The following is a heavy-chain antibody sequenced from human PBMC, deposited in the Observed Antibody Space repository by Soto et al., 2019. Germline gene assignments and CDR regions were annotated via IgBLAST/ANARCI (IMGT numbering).Heavy chain of an antibody. CDR1: GFTFSSYG. J-gene: IGHJ4*02. CDR2: IWYDGSNK. Sequence: GGSLRLSCAASGFTFSSYGMHWVRQAPGKGLEWVAVIWYDGSNKYYADSVKGRFTISRDNSKNTLYLQMNSLRAEDTAVYYCARESSLAVAEYYFDYWGQGTLVTVSS. V-gene: IGHV3-33*01. CDR3: ARESSLAVAEYYFDY. D-gene: IGHD6-19*01.